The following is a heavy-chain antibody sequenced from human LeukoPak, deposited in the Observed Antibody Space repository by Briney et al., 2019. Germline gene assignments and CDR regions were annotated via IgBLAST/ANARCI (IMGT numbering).Heavy chain of an antibody. V-gene: IGHV4-61*02. CDR3: ARVSRGRYSSSFDY. CDR1: GGSISSGGDY. CDR2: IYTSGST. J-gene: IGHJ4*02. D-gene: IGHD5-12*01. Sequence: SETLSLTCTVSGGSISSGGDYWSWIRKPAGKGLEWIGRIYTSGSTNYNPSLKSRVTISVDTSKNQFSLKLSSVTAADTAVYYCARVSRGRYSSSFDYWGQGTLVTVSS.